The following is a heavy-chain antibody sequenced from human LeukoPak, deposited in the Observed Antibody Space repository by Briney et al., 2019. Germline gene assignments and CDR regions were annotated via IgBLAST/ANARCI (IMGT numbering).Heavy chain of an antibody. J-gene: IGHJ4*02. V-gene: IGHV4-59*08. CDR1: GGSISSYY. CDR3: ARQGSSGYYYEMDY. Sequence: PSETLSLTCTVSGGSISSYYWSWIRQPPGKGLEWIGYIYYSGSTNYNPSLKSRVTISVDTSKNQFSLKLSSVTAADTAVYYCARQGSSGYYYEMDYWGQGTLVTVSS. CDR2: IYYSGST. D-gene: IGHD3-22*01.